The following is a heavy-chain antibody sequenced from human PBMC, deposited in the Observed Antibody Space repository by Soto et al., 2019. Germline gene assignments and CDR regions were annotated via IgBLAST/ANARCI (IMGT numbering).Heavy chain of an antibody. Sequence: WGSVRLSCVASDFTFRTYTMHWVRQAPGKGLQWVSSINVDGSYIYSADSLKGRFTVSRDNAKNSLYLQMNSLRVEDTAMYYCATEGDFLIGYVWGQGTMVTVSS. CDR2: INVDGSYI. CDR3: ATEGDFLIGYV. V-gene: IGHV3-21*01. J-gene: IGHJ3*01. D-gene: IGHD2-21*02. CDR1: DFTFRTYT.